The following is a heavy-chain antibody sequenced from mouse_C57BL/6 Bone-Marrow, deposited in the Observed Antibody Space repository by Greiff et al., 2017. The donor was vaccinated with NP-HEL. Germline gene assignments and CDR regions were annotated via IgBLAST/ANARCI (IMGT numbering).Heavy chain of an antibody. Sequence: VQLKESGPELVKPGASVKISCKASGYAFSSSWMNWVKQRPGKGLEWIGRIYPGDGDTNYNGKFKGKATLTADKSSSTAYMQLSSLTSEDSAVYFCARIYYDYDGFADWGQGTLVTVSA. J-gene: IGHJ3*01. CDR2: IYPGDGDT. CDR1: GYAFSSSW. D-gene: IGHD2-4*01. CDR3: ARIYYDYDGFAD. V-gene: IGHV1-82*01.